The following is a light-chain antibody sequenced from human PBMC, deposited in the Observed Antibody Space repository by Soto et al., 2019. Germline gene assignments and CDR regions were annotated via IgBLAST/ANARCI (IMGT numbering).Light chain of an antibody. CDR1: QGISSY. CDR3: QQYYSYPLT. Sequence: AIRMTQSPSSFSPSTGGRVTITCRASQGISSYLAWYQQKPGKAPKLLIYAASTLQSGVPSRFSGSGSGTDLTLTISCLQSEDFATYYCQQYYSYPLTFGGGTKVDIK. V-gene: IGKV1-8*01. CDR2: AAS. J-gene: IGKJ4*01.